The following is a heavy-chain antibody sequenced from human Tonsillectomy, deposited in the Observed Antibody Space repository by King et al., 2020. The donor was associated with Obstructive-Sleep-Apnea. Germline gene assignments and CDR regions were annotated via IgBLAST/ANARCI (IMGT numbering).Heavy chain of an antibody. D-gene: IGHD4-17*01. CDR2: ISYDGSDI. CDR3: ARVGPGGDYVPYYYYYGMDV. V-gene: IGHV3-30*04. CDR1: GFIFSSYA. J-gene: IGHJ6*02. Sequence: VQLVESGGGVVQPGRSLRLSCAASGFIFSSYAMHWVRQAPGKGLEWVAVISYDGSDIYYADSVKARFTISRDNSKNTLYLQMNSLRAEDTAVYYCARVGPGGDYVPYYYYYGMDVWGQGTTVTVSS.